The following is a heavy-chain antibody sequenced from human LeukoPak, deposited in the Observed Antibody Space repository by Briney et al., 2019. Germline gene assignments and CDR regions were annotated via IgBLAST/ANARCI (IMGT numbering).Heavy chain of an antibody. CDR3: ARYNYYDSRGYPD. CDR2: IIPIFGTA. D-gene: IGHD3-22*01. Sequence: ASVRVSCKASGGTFSSYAISWVRQAPGQGLEWMGRIIPIFGTANYAQKFQGRVTITTDESTSTAYMELSSLRSEDTAVYYCARYNYYDSRGYPDWGQGPLVTVSS. CDR1: GGTFSSYA. V-gene: IGHV1-69*05. J-gene: IGHJ4*02.